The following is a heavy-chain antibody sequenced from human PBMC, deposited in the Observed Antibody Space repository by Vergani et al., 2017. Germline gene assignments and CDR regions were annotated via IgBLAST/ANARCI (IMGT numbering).Heavy chain of an antibody. Sequence: VQLLESGGGLVQPGGSLRLSCAASGFTFSSYAMHWVRQAPGKGLEWVAVISYDGSNKYYADSVKGRFTISRDNSKDTLYLQMNSLRAEDTAVYYCARDFRGYYDSSGYGSIDYWGQGTLVTVSS. CDR3: ARDFRGYYDSSGYGSIDY. CDR2: ISYDGSNK. J-gene: IGHJ4*02. CDR1: GFTFSSYA. V-gene: IGHV3-30*01. D-gene: IGHD3-22*01.